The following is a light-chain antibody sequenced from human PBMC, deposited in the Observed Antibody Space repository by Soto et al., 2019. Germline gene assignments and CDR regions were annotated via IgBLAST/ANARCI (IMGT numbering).Light chain of an antibody. CDR1: SSNIGSNT. Sequence: QSVLTQPPSASGTPGQRVTISCSGSSSNIGSNTVNWYQQLPGTAPKLLSYSNNQRPSGVTDRFSGSKSGTSASLAISGLQSEYEADYYCAAWDDSLNGDVVFGGGTKLTVL. V-gene: IGLV1-44*01. CDR3: AAWDDSLNGDVV. J-gene: IGLJ2*01. CDR2: SNN.